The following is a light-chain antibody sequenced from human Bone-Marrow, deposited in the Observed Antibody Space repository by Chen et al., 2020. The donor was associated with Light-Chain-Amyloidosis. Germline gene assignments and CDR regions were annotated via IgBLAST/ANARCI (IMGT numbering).Light chain of an antibody. V-gene: IGKV3-20*01. CDR2: GSS. CDR1: QTISSNY. CDR3: QQYGTSPLT. Sequence: EIVLTQSPGTLSSSPGEGANLSCRASQTISSNYLTWYQQKFGQAPRLLIYGSSSRATGIPDRFTGSGSGTDFTLTINRLEPEDFAMYYCQQYGTSPLTFGEGTKVEIK. J-gene: IGKJ4*01.